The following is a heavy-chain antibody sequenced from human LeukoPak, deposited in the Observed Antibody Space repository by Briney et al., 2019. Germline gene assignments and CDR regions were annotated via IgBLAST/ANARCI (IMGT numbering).Heavy chain of an antibody. CDR2: INHSGST. J-gene: IGHJ6*03. D-gene: IGHD5-12*01. CDR1: GGSFSGYY. V-gene: IGHV4-34*01. Sequence: SETLSLTCAVYGGSFSGYYWSWIRQPPGKGLEWIGEINHSGSTNYNPSLKSRVTISVDTSKNQFSLKLSSVTAADTAVYYCARGRGYGPYYYYYYMDVWGKGTTVTVSS. CDR3: ARGRGYGPYYYYYYMDV.